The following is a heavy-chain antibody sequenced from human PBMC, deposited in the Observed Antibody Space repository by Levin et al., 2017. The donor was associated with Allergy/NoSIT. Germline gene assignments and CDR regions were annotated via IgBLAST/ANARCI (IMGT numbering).Heavy chain of an antibody. V-gene: IGHV5-51*01. Sequence: GGSLRLSCEGSGYSFSNYWIGWVRQMPGKGLEWMGIIYPSDSDTRYSPSFQGQVTISADKSINTADLQWRSLKASDTALYYCARPARAALRNEAFDIWGQGTMVTVSS. CDR3: ARPARAALRNEAFDI. D-gene: IGHD6-6*01. CDR1: GYSFSNYW. J-gene: IGHJ3*02. CDR2: IYPSDSDT.